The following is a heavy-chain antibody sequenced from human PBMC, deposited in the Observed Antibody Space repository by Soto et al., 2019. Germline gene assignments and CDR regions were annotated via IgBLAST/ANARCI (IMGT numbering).Heavy chain of an antibody. CDR3: ARTPYYYDSSGYYYENDS. D-gene: IGHD3-22*01. CDR1: GYTFTSYG. CDR2: ISAYNGNT. J-gene: IGHJ4*02. Sequence: ASVKVSCKASGYTFTSYGISWVRQAPGQGLEWMGWISAYNGNTNYAQKLQGRVTMTTDTSTSTAYMELRSLRSDDTAVYYCARTPYYYDSSGYYYENDSWGQGTLVTVSS. V-gene: IGHV1-18*01.